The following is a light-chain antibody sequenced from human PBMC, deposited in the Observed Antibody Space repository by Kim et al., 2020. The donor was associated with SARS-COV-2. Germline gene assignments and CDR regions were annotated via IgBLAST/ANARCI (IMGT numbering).Light chain of an antibody. CDR1: QSISRF. J-gene: IGKJ3*01. CDR2: AAS. V-gene: IGKV1-39*01. Sequence: DIRMTQSPSSMSASVGDRVTITRRASQSISRFLNWYQQKPGKAPKLLIYAASNLQSGVPSRFSGSGSGTDFTLTITSLELEDFATYYCQQTDNVRFTFGPGTKVDIK. CDR3: QQTDNVRFT.